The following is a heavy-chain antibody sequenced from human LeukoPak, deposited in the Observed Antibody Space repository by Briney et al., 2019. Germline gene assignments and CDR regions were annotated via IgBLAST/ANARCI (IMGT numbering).Heavy chain of an antibody. CDR2: IYHSGNV. J-gene: IGHJ5*02. Sequence: PSETLSLTCAVSGDSISTNNWYNWVRQPPGKGLEWIGEIYHSGNVNYNPSLKSRVTISVDTSKNQFSLKLSSVTAADTAVYYCARGRIYCSGGSCYENWFDPWGQGTLVTVSS. CDR1: GDSISTNNW. CDR3: ARGRIYCSGGSCYENWFDP. V-gene: IGHV4-4*02. D-gene: IGHD2-15*01.